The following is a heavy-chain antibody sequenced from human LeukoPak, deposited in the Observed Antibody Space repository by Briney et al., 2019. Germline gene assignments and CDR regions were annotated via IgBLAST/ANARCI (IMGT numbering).Heavy chain of an antibody. J-gene: IGHJ4*02. CDR3: ARGQEMGSGWYLGY. Sequence: ASVKVSCKASGYTFTGYYMHWVRQAPGQGLEWKGWINPNSGGTNYAQKFQGWVTMTRDTSISTAYMELSRLRSDDTAVYYCARGQEMGSGWYLGYWGQGTLVTVSS. V-gene: IGHV1-2*04. D-gene: IGHD6-19*01. CDR2: INPNSGGT. CDR1: GYTFTGYY.